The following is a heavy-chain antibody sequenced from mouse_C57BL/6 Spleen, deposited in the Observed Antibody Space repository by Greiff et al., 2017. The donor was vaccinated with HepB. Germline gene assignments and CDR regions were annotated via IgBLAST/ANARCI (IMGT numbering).Heavy chain of an antibody. V-gene: IGHV1-72*01. CDR3: AREGYYYGSSYVDYFDY. CDR2: IDPNSGGT. J-gene: IGHJ2*01. CDR1: GYTFTSYW. Sequence: VQLQQSGAELVKRGASVKLSCKASGYTFTSYWMHWVKQRPGRGLEWIGRIDPNSGGTKYNEKFKSKATLTVDKPSSTAYMQLSSLTSEDSAVYDCAREGYYYGSSYVDYFDYWGQGTTLTVSS. D-gene: IGHD1-1*01.